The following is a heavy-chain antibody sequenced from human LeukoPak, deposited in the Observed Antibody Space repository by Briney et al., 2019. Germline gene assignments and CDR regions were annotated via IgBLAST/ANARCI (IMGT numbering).Heavy chain of an antibody. J-gene: IGHJ4*02. V-gene: IGHV3-30-3*01. CDR2: ISYDGSNK. D-gene: IGHD1-26*01. CDR1: GFTFSSYA. CDR3: ARDLAGAHLRYYFDY. Sequence: GGSLRLSCAASGFTFSSYAMHWVRQAPGKGLEWVAVISYDGSNKYYADSVKGRFTISRDNSKNTLYLQMNSLRAEDTAVYYCARDLAGAHLRYYFDYWGQGTLVTVSS.